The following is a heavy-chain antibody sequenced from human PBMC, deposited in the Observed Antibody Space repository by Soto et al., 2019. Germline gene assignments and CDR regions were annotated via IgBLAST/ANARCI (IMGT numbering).Heavy chain of an antibody. V-gene: IGHV3-30-3*01. Sequence: QVQLVESGGGVVQPGRSLRLSCAASGFTVSAYTMHWVRQAPGKGLEWVAVISSDGNHKYYTDSVKGRFTISRDTSTNTLYLQMNNLRAEDTAVYYCARWEQPLFDYWGQGTLVTVSS. CDR2: ISSDGNHK. D-gene: IGHD1-26*01. J-gene: IGHJ4*02. CDR3: ARWEQPLFDY. CDR1: GFTVSAYT.